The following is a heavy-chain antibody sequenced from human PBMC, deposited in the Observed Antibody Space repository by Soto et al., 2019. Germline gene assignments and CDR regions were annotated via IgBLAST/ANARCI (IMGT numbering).Heavy chain of an antibody. CDR1: GYTFTSYY. Sequence: ASVKFSCQASGYTFTSYYMHWVRQAPGQGLEWMGIINPSGGSTSYAQKFQGRVTMTRDASTSTVYMELSSLRSEDTAVYYCAREIGWSAVVPAASPPGTVYGMDVWGQGTTVTVSS. CDR3: AREIGWSAVVPAASPPGTVYGMDV. J-gene: IGHJ6*02. CDR2: INPSGGST. V-gene: IGHV1-46*01. D-gene: IGHD2-2*01.